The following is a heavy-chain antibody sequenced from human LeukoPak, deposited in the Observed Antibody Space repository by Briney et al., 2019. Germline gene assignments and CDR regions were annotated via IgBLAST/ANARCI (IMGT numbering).Heavy chain of an antibody. D-gene: IGHD5-18*01. J-gene: IGHJ2*01. CDR2: ISYDGSNT. V-gene: IGHV3-30*18. Sequence: GGSLRLSCAASGFSFNSHGMHWVRQAPGKGLDRVAVISYDGSNTYYADSVKGRFTISRDNSKNTLDLQMNSLRAEDTAVYYCAKDRDSYGLLGYFDLWGRGTLVSASS. CDR1: GFSFNSHG. CDR3: AKDRDSYGLLGYFDL.